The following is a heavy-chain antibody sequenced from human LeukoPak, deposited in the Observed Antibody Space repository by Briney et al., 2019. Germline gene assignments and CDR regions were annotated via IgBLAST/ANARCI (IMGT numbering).Heavy chain of an antibody. CDR3: ARDRGGSGVNWFDP. J-gene: IGHJ5*02. Sequence: GGSLRLSCAASGFTFSSYAMHWVRQAPGKGLEWVAVISYDGSNKYYADSAKGRFTISRDNSKNTLYLQMNSLRAEDTAVYYCARDRGGSGVNWFDPWGQGTLVTVSS. CDR1: GFTFSSYA. D-gene: IGHD3-10*01. CDR2: ISYDGSNK. V-gene: IGHV3-30*04.